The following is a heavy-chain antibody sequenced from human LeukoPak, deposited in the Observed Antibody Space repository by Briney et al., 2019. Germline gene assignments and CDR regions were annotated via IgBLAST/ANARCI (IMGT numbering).Heavy chain of an antibody. J-gene: IGHJ4*02. CDR1: GGSISSYY. D-gene: IGHD3/OR15-3a*01. V-gene: IGHV4-59*01. CDR2: IYYSGST. CDR3: ARSHSVWTSFDY. Sequence: SETLSLTCTVSGGSISSYYWSWIRQPPRKGREWIGYIYYSGSTNYNPSLKSRVTISVDTSKNQFSLKLSSVTAADTAVYYCARSHSVWTSFDYWGQGTLVTVSS.